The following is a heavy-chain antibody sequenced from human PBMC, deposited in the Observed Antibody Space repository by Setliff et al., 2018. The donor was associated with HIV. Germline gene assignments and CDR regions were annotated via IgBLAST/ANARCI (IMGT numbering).Heavy chain of an antibody. D-gene: IGHD1-26*01. CDR3: ARDVSGSPFDY. V-gene: IGHV4-39*07. Sequence: SETLSLTCTVSGGSISSSSHYWGWIRQSPGKGLEWIGEVNHSGSTNYHPSLKSRVTISVDTSKNQFFLKLSSVVAADTAVYYCARDVSGSPFDYWGQGTLVTVSS. CDR2: VNHSGST. CDR1: GGSISSSSHY. J-gene: IGHJ4*02.